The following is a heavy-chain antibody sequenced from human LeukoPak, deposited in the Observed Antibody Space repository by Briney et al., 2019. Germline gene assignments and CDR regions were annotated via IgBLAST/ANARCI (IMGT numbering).Heavy chain of an antibody. CDR2: ITSGSSYI. CDR1: GFTFSSYN. V-gene: IGHV3-21*01. Sequence: PGGSLRLSCAASGFTFSSYNMNWVRQAPGKGLEWVSSITSGSSYIYYADSVKGRFTISRDYAKNTLYLQMNSLRAEDTAVYYCARGPRAVAGIKFSGAFDIWGQGTMVTVSS. CDR3: ARGPRAVAGIKFSGAFDI. J-gene: IGHJ3*02. D-gene: IGHD6-19*01.